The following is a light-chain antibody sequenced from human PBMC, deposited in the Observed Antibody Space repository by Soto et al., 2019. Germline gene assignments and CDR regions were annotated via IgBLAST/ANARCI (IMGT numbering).Light chain of an antibody. CDR2: DAS. V-gene: IGKV1-33*01. Sequence: DIHITQSPATRSASVGDRGISTCRASQSISSWFAWYQHKPGKAPTLLIYDASNWETGVPPRFSGSRSGTNFTLTISSLQPEDIATYYCQHYDHLPITFGQGTRLEIK. CDR1: QSISSW. J-gene: IGKJ5*01. CDR3: QHYDHLPIT.